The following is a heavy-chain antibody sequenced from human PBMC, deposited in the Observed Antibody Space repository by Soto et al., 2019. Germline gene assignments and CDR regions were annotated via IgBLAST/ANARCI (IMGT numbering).Heavy chain of an antibody. D-gene: IGHD5-18*01. CDR2: IYPGDSET. Sequence: KVSCKASGYSFANYWIGWVCQKPGKGLEWMGVIYPGDSETTYSPSFEGQVIISVDRSRGTAFLEWSSLKASDTAMYYCARPGAPTDTVVYDFWGQGTQVTVSS. J-gene: IGHJ4*02. CDR1: GYSFANYW. CDR3: ARPGAPTDTVVYDF. V-gene: IGHV5-51*01.